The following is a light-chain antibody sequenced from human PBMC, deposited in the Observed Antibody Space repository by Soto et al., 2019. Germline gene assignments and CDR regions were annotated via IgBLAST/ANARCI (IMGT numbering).Light chain of an antibody. V-gene: IGKV3-20*01. CDR2: GAS. J-gene: IGKJ2*01. CDR3: QHYGTSLYT. Sequence: DIVLTQSPGTLSLSPGERATLSCRASQIISSTYLGWYQQKPGQARRLLIYGASSRATGIPDRFSGSGSGTDFTLTISRLEPEDFAVYYCQHYGTSLYTFGQGTKLEIK. CDR1: QIISSTY.